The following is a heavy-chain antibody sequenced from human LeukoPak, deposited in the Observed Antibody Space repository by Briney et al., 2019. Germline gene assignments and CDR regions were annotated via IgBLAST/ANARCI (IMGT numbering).Heavy chain of an antibody. D-gene: IGHD6-19*01. V-gene: IGHV3-30*18. J-gene: IGHJ4*02. Sequence: GGSLRLSCAASGFTFSSYGMHWVRQAPGKGPEWVAVISYDGSDKYYADSVKGRFTISRDNSKNTLYLQMNSLRAEDTAVYYCAKDWIAVAGSWGQGTLVTVSS. CDR3: AKDWIAVAGS. CDR2: ISYDGSDK. CDR1: GFTFSSYG.